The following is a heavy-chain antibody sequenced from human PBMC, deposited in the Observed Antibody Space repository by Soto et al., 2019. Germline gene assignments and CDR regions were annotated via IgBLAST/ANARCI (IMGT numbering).Heavy chain of an antibody. CDR3: SPHVSCSVGSFQYDAFAI. Sequence: EVQVLESGGGLVQPGGSLRLSCEGSGFTVSSHAMTWIRQAPGKGPEWVSTITADGGTYYADSVKGRFAMSRDTSESTLYLQMNSLGAEETAAYYCSPHVSCSVGSFQYDAFAIRGQVTMVTVSS. D-gene: IGHD2-15*01. CDR1: GFTVSSHA. J-gene: IGHJ3*02. V-gene: IGHV3-23*01. CDR2: ITADGGT.